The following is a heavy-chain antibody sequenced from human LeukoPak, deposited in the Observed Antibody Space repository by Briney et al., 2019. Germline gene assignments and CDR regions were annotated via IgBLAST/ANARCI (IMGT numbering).Heavy chain of an antibody. CDR3: ARDSFIKGAAAEYNWFDP. Sequence: ASVKVSCKASGYTFTSYAMNWVRQAPGQGLEWMRWINTNTGNPTYAQGFTGRFVFSLDTSVSTAYLQISSLKAEDTAVYCCARDSFIKGAAAEYNWFDPWGQGTLVTVSS. CDR1: GYTFTSYA. J-gene: IGHJ5*02. D-gene: IGHD6-13*01. CDR2: INTNTGNP. V-gene: IGHV7-4-1*02.